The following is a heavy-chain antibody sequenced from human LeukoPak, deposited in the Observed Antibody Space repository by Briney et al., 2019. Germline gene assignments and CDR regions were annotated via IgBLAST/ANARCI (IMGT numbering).Heavy chain of an antibody. J-gene: IGHJ3*02. CDR1: GGSISSYY. Sequence: SETLSLTCTVSGGSISSYYWSWIRQPPGKGLEWIWYIYYSGSTNYNPSLKSRVTISVDTSKNQFSLKLSSVTAADTAVYYCASYEDGIAAAGTYAFDIWGQGTMVTVSS. CDR2: IYYSGST. CDR3: ASYEDGIAAAGTYAFDI. V-gene: IGHV4-59*08. D-gene: IGHD6-13*01.